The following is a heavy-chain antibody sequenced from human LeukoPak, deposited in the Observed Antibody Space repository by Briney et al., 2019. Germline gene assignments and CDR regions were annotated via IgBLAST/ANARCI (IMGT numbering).Heavy chain of an antibody. D-gene: IGHD2-21*02. CDR2: ISGSGGST. J-gene: IGHJ5*02. Sequence: GGSLRLSCAASGFTFSSYAMSWVRQAPGKGLEWVSAISGSGGSTYYADSVKGRFTISKDNSKNTLYLQMNSLRAEDTAVYYCAKDQHIVVVTAIRAWGQGTLVTVSS. CDR3: AKDQHIVVVTAIRA. V-gene: IGHV3-23*01. CDR1: GFTFSSYA.